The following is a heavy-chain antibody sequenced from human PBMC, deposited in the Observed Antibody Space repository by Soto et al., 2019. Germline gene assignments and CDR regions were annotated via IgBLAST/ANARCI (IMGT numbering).Heavy chain of an antibody. CDR1: GFTFSSYS. Sequence: EVQLVESGGGLVKPGGSLRLSCAASGFTFSSYSMNWVRQAPGKGLEWVSSISSSSSYIYYADSVKGRFTISRDNAKNPLQRQMNSLRAEDTAVEYWARDQPGYSYGYGLGYWGQGTLVTVSS. J-gene: IGHJ4*02. V-gene: IGHV3-21*01. CDR3: ARDQPGYSYGYGLGY. CDR2: ISSSSSYI. D-gene: IGHD5-18*01.